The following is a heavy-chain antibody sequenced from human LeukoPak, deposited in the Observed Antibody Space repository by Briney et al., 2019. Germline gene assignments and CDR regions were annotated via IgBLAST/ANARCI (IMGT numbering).Heavy chain of an antibody. Sequence: PGGSLRLSCGGSGFMFHDHGMSWVRQVAGKGLEWVSRINWDGGSTGYADSVKGRFTISRDNAKKSLYLQMNSLRAEDTALYYCAGGDRNGWYFDFWGQGTLVTVSS. CDR3: AGGDRNGWYFDF. CDR2: INWDGGST. J-gene: IGHJ4*02. CDR1: GFMFHDHG. D-gene: IGHD6-19*01. V-gene: IGHV3-20*04.